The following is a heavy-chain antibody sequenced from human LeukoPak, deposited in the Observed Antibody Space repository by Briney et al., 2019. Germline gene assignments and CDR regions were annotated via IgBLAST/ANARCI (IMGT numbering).Heavy chain of an antibody. Sequence: ASVTVSCKASGYTFTGYYMHWVRQAPGQGLEWMGWMNPNSGNTGYAQKFQGRVTMTRNTSISTAYMELSSLRSEDTAVYYCARGPYQLLFYYYYYMDVWGKGTTVTISS. CDR3: ARGPYQLLFYYYYYMDV. D-gene: IGHD2-2*01. CDR2: MNPNSGNT. J-gene: IGHJ6*03. CDR1: GYTFTGYY. V-gene: IGHV1-8*02.